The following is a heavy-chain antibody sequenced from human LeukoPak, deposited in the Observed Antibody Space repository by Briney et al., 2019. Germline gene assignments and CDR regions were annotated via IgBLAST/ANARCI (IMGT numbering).Heavy chain of an antibody. Sequence: PSETLSLTCTVSGGSISSYYWNWIRQPAGKGLEWIGRIYSSGTTNYNPSLKSRVTMSVDTSKNQFSLKLSSVTAADTAVYYCAREYYGSGTYQHYRAFHIWGQGTMVTVSS. J-gene: IGHJ3*02. CDR1: GGSISSYY. V-gene: IGHV4-4*07. CDR2: IYSSGTT. D-gene: IGHD3-10*01. CDR3: AREYYGSGTYQHYRAFHI.